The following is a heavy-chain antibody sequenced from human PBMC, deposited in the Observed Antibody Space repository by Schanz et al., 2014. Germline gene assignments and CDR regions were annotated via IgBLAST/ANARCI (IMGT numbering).Heavy chain of an antibody. J-gene: IGHJ4*02. V-gene: IGHV3-7*01. Sequence: DVQLVESGGGLVQPGGSLRLSCAASGFTFTGHWMSWVRQAPGKGLEWVANIKQDGSEKYYVDSVQGRFTISRDNAKNSLYLQMNSLRAEDTAVYYCARDGYNAYDLKRGDYWGQGTLVTVSS. D-gene: IGHD5-12*01. CDR1: GFTFTGHW. CDR2: IKQDGSEK. CDR3: ARDGYNAYDLKRGDY.